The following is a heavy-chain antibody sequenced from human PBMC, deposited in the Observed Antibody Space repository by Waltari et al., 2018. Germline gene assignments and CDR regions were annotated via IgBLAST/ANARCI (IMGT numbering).Heavy chain of an antibody. D-gene: IGHD4-17*01. CDR2: MNPNSGGT. CDR3: ARGPGTTVTNFDY. Sequence: QVQLVQSGAEVKKPGASVKVSCKASGYTFTGYYMHWVRQAPGQGLEWMGRMNPNSGGTNNAQKVQGRVTMTRDTSISTAYMELSRLRADDTAVYYCARGPGTTVTNFDYWGQGTLVTVSS. V-gene: IGHV1-2*06. CDR1: GYTFTGYY. J-gene: IGHJ4*02.